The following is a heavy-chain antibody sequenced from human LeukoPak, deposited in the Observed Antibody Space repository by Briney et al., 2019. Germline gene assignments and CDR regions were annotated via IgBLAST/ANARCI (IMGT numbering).Heavy chain of an antibody. Sequence: GRSLRLSCAASGFTFSSYGMHWVRQAPGKGLEWVAVIWYDGSNKYYADSVKGRFTISRDNSKNTLYLQMNSLRAEDTAVYYCAREEQRLDYYFDYWGQGTLVTVSS. V-gene: IGHV3-33*01. CDR1: GFTFSSYG. J-gene: IGHJ4*02. D-gene: IGHD6-25*01. CDR3: AREEQRLDYYFDY. CDR2: IWYDGSNK.